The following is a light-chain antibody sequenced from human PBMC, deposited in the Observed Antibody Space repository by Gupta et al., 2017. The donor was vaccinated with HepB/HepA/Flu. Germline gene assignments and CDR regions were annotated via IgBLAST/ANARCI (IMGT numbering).Light chain of an antibody. Sequence: QSALTQPASVSGSPGQSITISCTGTSNDIGYYTHVSWYQQYPGKAPKVIIYDVSQRPSGTSTRFSGSKSGNTASLTLSGTQSEDEADYYCYESGSGHAGVFGGGTRLTVL. V-gene: IGLV2-23*02. CDR3: YESGSGHAGV. CDR1: SNDIGYYTH. J-gene: IGLJ3*02. CDR2: DVS.